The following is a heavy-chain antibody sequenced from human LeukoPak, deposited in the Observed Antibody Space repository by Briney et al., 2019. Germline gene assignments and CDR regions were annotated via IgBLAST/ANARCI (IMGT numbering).Heavy chain of an antibody. CDR3: ARLSAAVHLGAFDL. CDR2: IHTSGSN. D-gene: IGHD3-3*01. J-gene: IGHJ3*01. V-gene: IGHV4-4*09. Sequence: SETLSPTCAVSGVSISPYYWAWIRQPPGKGLEWIGYIHTSGSNNQYPSLKSRVTVSVDKSKNHFSLRLTSVTAADTAVYYCARLSAAVHLGAFDLWGQGTMVTVSS. CDR1: GVSISPYY.